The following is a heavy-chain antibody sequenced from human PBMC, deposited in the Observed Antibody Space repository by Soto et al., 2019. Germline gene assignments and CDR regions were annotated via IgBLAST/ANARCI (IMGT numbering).Heavy chain of an antibody. CDR2: LTGSGDRT. CDR3: AKGTAVATGDMAY. D-gene: IGHD5-12*01. Sequence: EVHLLESGGGLVQPGGSLRLSCAASGFTFSSFAMTWVRQAQGKGLEWVSSLTGSGDRTYYADSVKGRFTISRDNSMNTLYLQMNSLRADDTALYYCAKGTAVATGDMAYWGQGTLVTVSS. V-gene: IGHV3-23*01. J-gene: IGHJ4*02. CDR1: GFTFSSFA.